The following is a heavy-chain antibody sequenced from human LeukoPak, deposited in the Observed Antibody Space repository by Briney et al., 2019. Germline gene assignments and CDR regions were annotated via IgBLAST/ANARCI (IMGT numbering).Heavy chain of an antibody. Sequence: ASVKVSCKASGYIFTNYAIQWVRQAPGQRLEWLGWFNPGNGDTRHSQRFQGRVTITSDASATTAYMELHSLTAEDTAVYYCSRDRWHCRVNCDSVYYYGLDVWGQGTTVTVSS. CDR1: GYIFTNYA. V-gene: IGHV1-3*01. CDR2: FNPGNGDT. CDR3: SRDRWHCRVNCDSVYYYGLDV. J-gene: IGHJ6*02. D-gene: IGHD4-23*01.